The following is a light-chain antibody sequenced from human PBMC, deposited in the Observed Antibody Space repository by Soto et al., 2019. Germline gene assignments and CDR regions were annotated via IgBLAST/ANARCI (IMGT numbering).Light chain of an antibody. CDR2: LAS. V-gene: IGKV3-15*01. Sequence: EIVMTQSPAPLSVSPGERATLSCRASQSVSSDLAWYRQKPGQAPRLLIYLASTRATDIPARFSGSGSGTEFTLTISSLQSEDFAVYYCQQYNNWPYTFGQGTKLEIK. CDR1: QSVSSD. J-gene: IGKJ2*01. CDR3: QQYNNWPYT.